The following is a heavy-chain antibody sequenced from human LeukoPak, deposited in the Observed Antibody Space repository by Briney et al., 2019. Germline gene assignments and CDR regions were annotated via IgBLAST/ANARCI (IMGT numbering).Heavy chain of an antibody. D-gene: IGHD2-21*02. CDR1: GFTFSSYS. Sequence: GGSLRLSCAASGFTFSSYSMNWVRQAPGKGLEWVGFIRSKAYGGTTEYAASVKGRFTISRDNSRNTLYLQMNSLRVEDTAVYYCARDSGDGDYTPDMDLWGKGTTVTVSS. CDR2: IRSKAYGGTT. J-gene: IGHJ6*03. CDR3: ARDSGDGDYTPDMDL. V-gene: IGHV3-71*01.